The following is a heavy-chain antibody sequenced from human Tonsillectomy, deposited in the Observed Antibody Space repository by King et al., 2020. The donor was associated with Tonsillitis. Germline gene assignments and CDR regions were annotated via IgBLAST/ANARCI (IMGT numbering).Heavy chain of an antibody. Sequence: VQLQESGPGLVKPSKTLSLTCTVSGDSVSSVSYYWNWIRQTPGKGLECIGYMYYSGSNNYNPSLASRVTISIDMSKNQFSLKLSSVTAADTAVYYCVSGWNPGTFDYWGQGTLVTVSS. CDR2: MYYSGSN. V-gene: IGHV4-61*01. D-gene: IGHD1-1*01. CDR1: GDSVSSVSYY. CDR3: VSGWNPGTFDY. J-gene: IGHJ4*02.